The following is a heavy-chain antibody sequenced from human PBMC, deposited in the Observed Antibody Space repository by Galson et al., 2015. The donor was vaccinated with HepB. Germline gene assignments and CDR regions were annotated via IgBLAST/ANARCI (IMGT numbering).Heavy chain of an antibody. CDR2: IKSDPDGRTV. V-gene: IGHV3-74*01. CDR3: ARGGSYGSVDY. J-gene: IGHJ4*02. Sequence: SLRLSCAASGFTLSNYWMYWVRQAPGKGLVWVSRIKSDPDGRTVSYPDAVEGRFTISRDSAKNMLFLQLNSLRVEDSAVYYCARGGSYGSVDYWGQGALVTVSS. D-gene: IGHD3-10*01. CDR1: GFTLSNYW.